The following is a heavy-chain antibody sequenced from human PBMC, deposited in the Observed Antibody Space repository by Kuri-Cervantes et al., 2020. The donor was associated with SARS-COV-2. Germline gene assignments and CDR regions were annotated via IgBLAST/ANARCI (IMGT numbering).Heavy chain of an antibody. Sequence: GESLKISCAASGFTFSSYAMHWVRQAPGKGLEWVAVISYDGSNKYYADSVKGRFTISRDNSKNTLYLQMNSLGAEDTAVYYCARLTVTTAIDGDYWGQGTLVTVSS. CDR1: GFTFSSYA. V-gene: IGHV3-30-3*01. CDR2: ISYDGSNK. D-gene: IGHD4-11*01. CDR3: ARLTVTTAIDGDY. J-gene: IGHJ4*02.